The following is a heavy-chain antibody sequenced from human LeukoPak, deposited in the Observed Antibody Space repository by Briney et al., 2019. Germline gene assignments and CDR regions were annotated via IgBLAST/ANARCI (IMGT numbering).Heavy chain of an antibody. D-gene: IGHD3-22*01. Sequence: ASVKVSCKASGYTFTSYAMHWVRQAPGQRLEWMGWINAGNGNTKYSQKLQGRVTMTTDTSTSTAYMELRSLRSDDTAVYYCARDYYDSSGYIYYGMDVWGRGTTVTVSS. CDR1: GYTFTSYA. CDR2: INAGNGNT. V-gene: IGHV1-3*01. J-gene: IGHJ6*02. CDR3: ARDYYDSSGYIYYGMDV.